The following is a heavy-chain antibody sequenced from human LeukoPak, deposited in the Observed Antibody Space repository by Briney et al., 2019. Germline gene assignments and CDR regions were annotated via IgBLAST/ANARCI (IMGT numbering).Heavy chain of an antibody. J-gene: IGHJ6*03. CDR1: GGSISSSY. V-gene: IGHV4-4*07. CDR2: IYTSGRT. Sequence: SETLSLTCTVSGGSISSSYWSWIRQPAGKGLEWIGRIYTSGRTNNNPSLKSRVTMSVDTSKNQLSLKLSSVTAADTAVYYCARPYYYYMDVWGKGTTVTVSS. CDR3: ARPYYYYMDV.